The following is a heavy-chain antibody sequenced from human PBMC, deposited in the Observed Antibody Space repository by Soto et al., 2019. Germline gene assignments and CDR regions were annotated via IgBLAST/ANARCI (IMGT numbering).Heavy chain of an antibody. CDR2: INPNSGGT. D-gene: IGHD2-2*01. Sequence: ASVKVSCKASGYTFTGYYMHWVRQAPGQGLEWMGWINPNSGGTNYAQKNQGWVTMTKDTSISTAYKELSRLRSDDTAVYYCARAASNYCSSTSCSGPWFDPWGQGTLVTVSS. J-gene: IGHJ5*02. CDR1: GYTFTGYY. V-gene: IGHV1-2*04. CDR3: ARAASNYCSSTSCSGPWFDP.